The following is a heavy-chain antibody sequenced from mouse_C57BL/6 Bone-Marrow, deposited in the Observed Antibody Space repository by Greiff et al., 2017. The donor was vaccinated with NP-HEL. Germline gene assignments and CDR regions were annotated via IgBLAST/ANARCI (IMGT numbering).Heavy chain of an antibody. Sequence: EVKLVESGEGLVKPGGSLKLSCAASGFTFSSYAMSWVRQTPEKRLEWVAYISSGGDYIYYADTVKGRFTISRDNARNTLYLQMSSLKSEDTAMYYCTREGYDGAMDYWGQGTSVTVSS. V-gene: IGHV5-9-1*02. CDR1: GFTFSSYA. CDR2: ISSGGDYI. CDR3: TREGYDGAMDY. J-gene: IGHJ4*01. D-gene: IGHD2-2*01.